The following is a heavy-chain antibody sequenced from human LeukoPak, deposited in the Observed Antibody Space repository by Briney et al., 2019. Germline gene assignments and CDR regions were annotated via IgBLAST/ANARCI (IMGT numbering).Heavy chain of an antibody. V-gene: IGHV4-39*07. CDR1: GGSISSSSYY. CDR2: IYYSGST. J-gene: IGHJ3*02. D-gene: IGHD5-12*01. CDR3: ASWGAGYSGYDYEDAFDI. Sequence: SETLSLTCTVSGGSISSSSYYWGWIRQPPGKGLEWIGSIYYSGSTYYNPSLKSRVTISVDTSKNQFSLKLSSVTAADTAVYYCASWGAGYSGYDYEDAFDIWGQGTMVTVSS.